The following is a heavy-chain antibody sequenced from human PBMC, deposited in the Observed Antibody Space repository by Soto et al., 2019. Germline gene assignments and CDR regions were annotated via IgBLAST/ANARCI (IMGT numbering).Heavy chain of an antibody. J-gene: IGHJ6*02. CDR2: IYYSGST. Sequence: QLQLQESGPGLVKPSETLSLTCTVSGGSISSSSYYWGWIRQPPGKGLEWIGSIYYSGSTYYNPSLKSRVTISVDTSKNQFSLKLSSVTAADTAVYYCAGTGVDSSGYYGRSYYYYGMDVWGQGTTVTVSS. D-gene: IGHD3-22*01. V-gene: IGHV4-39*01. CDR1: GGSISSSSYY. CDR3: AGTGVDSSGYYGRSYYYYGMDV.